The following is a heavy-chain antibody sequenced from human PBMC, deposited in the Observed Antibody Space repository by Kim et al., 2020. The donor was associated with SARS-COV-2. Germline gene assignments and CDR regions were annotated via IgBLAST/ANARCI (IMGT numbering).Heavy chain of an antibody. CDR1: EFTFGSYS. J-gene: IGHJ4*02. CDR2: ISGTSTYI. Sequence: GGSLRLSCAASEFTFGSYSMNWVRQAPGKGLEWVSSISGTSTYIYYADSVKGRFTISRDNAKNSLSLQMNSLRAEDTAVYYCARSCNSCGFDYWGQGTLVTVSS. V-gene: IGHV3-21*01. D-gene: IGHD2-21*01. CDR3: ARSCNSCGFDY.